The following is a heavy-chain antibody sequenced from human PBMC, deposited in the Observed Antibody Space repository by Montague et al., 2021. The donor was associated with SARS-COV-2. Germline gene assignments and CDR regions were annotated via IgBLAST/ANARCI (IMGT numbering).Heavy chain of an antibody. D-gene: IGHD1-26*01. V-gene: IGHV4-34*01. CDR1: TTSFSGYY. J-gene: IGHJ4*02. CDR3: ARRINSGSYFDS. Sequence: SETLSLTCAVHTTSFSGYYRGWIRQSPGKGLEWIGEIDQSGKTNYNPTLKSRVTISADTSKSQFSLKLNSVTAADTAVYYCARRINSGSYFDSWGQGTLVTVSS. CDR2: IDQSGKT.